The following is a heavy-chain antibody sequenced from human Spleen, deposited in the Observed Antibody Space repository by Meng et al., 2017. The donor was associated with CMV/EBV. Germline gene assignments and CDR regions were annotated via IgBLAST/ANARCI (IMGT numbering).Heavy chain of an antibody. CDR1: GYTFTGYS. J-gene: IGHJ3*02. CDR2: VNPYSGGT. D-gene: IGHD3-3*01. Sequence: ASVKVSCKASGYTFTGYSMHWVRQAPGQGLEWMGWVNPYSGGTNYAQKFQGRVTMTRDTSISTAYMELSRLRSDDTAVYYCARAYYDFWSGYDAFDIWGQGTMVTVS. CDR3: ARAYYDFWSGYDAFDI. V-gene: IGHV1-2*02.